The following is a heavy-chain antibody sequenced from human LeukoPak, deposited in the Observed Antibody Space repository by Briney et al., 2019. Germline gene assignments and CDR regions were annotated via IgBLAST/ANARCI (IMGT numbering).Heavy chain of an antibody. CDR2: INPSGGSA. V-gene: IGHV1-46*01. D-gene: IGHD6-13*01. CDR3: AREGVAATGLDY. CDR1: GYTFSIYN. Sequence: ASVKVSCKASGYTFSIYNMHWVRQAPGQGLEWMVIINPSGGSASDTQKFQGRVTVTRDTSTSTLYMELSSLRSEDTAVYYCAREGVAATGLDYWGQGTLVTVSS. J-gene: IGHJ4*02.